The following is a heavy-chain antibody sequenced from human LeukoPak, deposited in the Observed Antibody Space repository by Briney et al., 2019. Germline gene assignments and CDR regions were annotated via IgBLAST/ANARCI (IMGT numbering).Heavy chain of an antibody. CDR2: INWNGGST. Sequence: GGSLRLSCAASGFTFDDYGMAWVRHAPGKGLEWVSGINWNGGSTGYADSVKGRFTISRDNAKNSLYLQMNRLRAEDTALYYCARAGLYNWNYEGTTYFDFWGQGTLATVSA. CDR1: GFTFDDYG. J-gene: IGHJ4*02. V-gene: IGHV3-20*04. CDR3: ARAGLYNWNYEGTTYFDF. D-gene: IGHD1-7*01.